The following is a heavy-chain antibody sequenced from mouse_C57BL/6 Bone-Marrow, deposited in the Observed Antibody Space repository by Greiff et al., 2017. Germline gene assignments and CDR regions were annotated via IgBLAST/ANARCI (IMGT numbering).Heavy chain of an antibody. J-gene: IGHJ4*01. D-gene: IGHD2-4*01. Sequence: VKLQESGPGLVQPSQSLSITCTVSGFSLTSYGVHWVRQSPGKGLEWLGVIWSGGSTDYNAAFIFRLSISKDNSKSQVFFKMNSLQADDTAIYYRARKDRLRRNYYSMDYWGPGTSVTVSS. CDR3: ARKDRLRRNYYSMDY. CDR1: GFSLTSYG. CDR2: IWSGGST. V-gene: IGHV2-2*01.